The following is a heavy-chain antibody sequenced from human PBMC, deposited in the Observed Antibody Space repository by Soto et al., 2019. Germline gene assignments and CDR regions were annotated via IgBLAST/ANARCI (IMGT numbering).Heavy chain of an antibody. Sequence: QVQLVQSGAEEKKPGASVKVSCKASGYTFTSYAMHWVRQAPGQRLEWMGWINAGNGNTKYSQKFQGRVTMTRDTSASTAYMELSSLRYEDTAVYYCARSIVVVTALDYWGQGTLGTVSS. V-gene: IGHV1-3*05. J-gene: IGHJ4*02. D-gene: IGHD2-21*02. CDR1: GYTFTSYA. CDR2: INAGNGNT. CDR3: ARSIVVVTALDY.